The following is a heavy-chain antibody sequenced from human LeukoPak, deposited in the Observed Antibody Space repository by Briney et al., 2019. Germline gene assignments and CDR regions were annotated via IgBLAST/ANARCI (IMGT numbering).Heavy chain of an antibody. CDR3: ATVDFWSGYTDY. CDR1: GFSFNTYA. V-gene: IGHV3-7*03. Sequence: GGSLRLSCAASGFSFNTYAMSWVRQAPGKGLEWVANIKQDGSEKYYVDSVKGRFTISRDNAKNSLYLQMNSLRAEDTAAYYCATVDFWSGYTDYWGQGTLVTVSS. J-gene: IGHJ4*02. CDR2: IKQDGSEK. D-gene: IGHD3-3*01.